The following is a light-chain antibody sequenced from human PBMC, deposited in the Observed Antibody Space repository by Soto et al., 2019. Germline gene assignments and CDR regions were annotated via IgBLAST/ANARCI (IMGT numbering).Light chain of an antibody. Sequence: EIVMTHSPATLSVSPGERATLSCRASQSVSSNLGWYQQKPGQAPRLLIYGASTRATGIPARFSGSGSGTEFTLTISSLQSEDFAVYFCQQYNNWPFTFGPGTKVDIK. J-gene: IGKJ3*01. CDR2: GAS. CDR1: QSVSSN. CDR3: QQYNNWPFT. V-gene: IGKV3-15*01.